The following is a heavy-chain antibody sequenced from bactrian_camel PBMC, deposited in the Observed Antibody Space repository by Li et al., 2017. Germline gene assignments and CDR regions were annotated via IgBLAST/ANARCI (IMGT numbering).Heavy chain of an antibody. CDR3: ADLYGYSTD. D-gene: IGHD3*01. Sequence: VQLVESGGGLVQPGGSPVLSCAASGFAFSNYYMYWVRQAPGKGLDRVATISDRGTTFYDDSVKGRFTMSGDNAKNTVYLQMNSLKAEDTANYYCADLYGYSTDWGQGTQVTVS. J-gene: IGHJ4*01. V-gene: IGHV3S1*01. CDR2: ISDRGTT. CDR1: GFAFSNYY.